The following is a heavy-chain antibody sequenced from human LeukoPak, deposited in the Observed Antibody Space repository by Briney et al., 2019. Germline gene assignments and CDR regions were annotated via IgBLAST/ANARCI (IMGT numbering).Heavy chain of an antibody. CDR1: GFTFSSYW. V-gene: IGHV3-74*01. CDR2: INPGGSSI. J-gene: IGHJ4*02. CDR3: ARSNQADDY. Sequence: PGGSLRLSCAASGFTFSSYWMHWVRQVPGKGLVRVARINPGGSSITYADSVKGRFTISRDNAKNTLYLQTDSPRAEDTGVYYCARSNQADDYWGQGTLVTVSS. D-gene: IGHD1-14*01.